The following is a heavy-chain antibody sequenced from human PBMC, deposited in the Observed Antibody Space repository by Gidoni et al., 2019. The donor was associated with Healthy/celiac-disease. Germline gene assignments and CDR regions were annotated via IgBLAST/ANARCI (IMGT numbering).Heavy chain of an antibody. CDR3: AKAGEFLEWLVPRG. V-gene: IGHV3-23*01. J-gene: IGHJ4*02. CDR1: GFTLRSYA. CDR2: ISGSGGST. D-gene: IGHD3-3*01. Sequence: ELQLLESGGGLVQPGGSLRLSCAASGFTLRSYAMSWVRQAPGKGLEWVSAISGSGGSTYYADSVKGRFTISRDNSKNTLYLQMNSLRAEDTAVYYCAKAGEFLEWLVPRGWGQGTLVTVSS.